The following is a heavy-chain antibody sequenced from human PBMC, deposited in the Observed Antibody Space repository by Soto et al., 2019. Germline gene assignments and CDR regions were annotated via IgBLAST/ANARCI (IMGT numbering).Heavy chain of an antibody. D-gene: IGHD4-17*01. V-gene: IGHV2-70*04. CDR3: AGRIRGDYSFYY. Sequence: GSGPTLVNHTQTLTLTCTISGLSLTDSETRVSWIRLPPGKALERLARIDWDDEKFYSTSLMTRLTTSKDTSKNQVVLIITNRDPVDTATYYCAGRIRGDYSFYYWGRGSGVTVAS. CDR1: GLSLTDSETR. CDR2: IDWDDEK. J-gene: IGHJ4*02.